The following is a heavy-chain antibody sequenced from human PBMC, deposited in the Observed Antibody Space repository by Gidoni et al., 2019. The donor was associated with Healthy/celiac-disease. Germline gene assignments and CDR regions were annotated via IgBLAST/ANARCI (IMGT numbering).Heavy chain of an antibody. CDR1: GGSISSYY. Sequence: QVQLQESGPGLVKPSETLSLTCTVSGGSISSYYWSWIRQPLGKGLEWIGYISYSGSTNYNPSLKSRVTISVDTSKNQFSLKLSSVTAADTAVYYCARGPEMATIQGRWFDPWGQGTLVTVSS. D-gene: IGHD5-12*01. CDR3: ARGPEMATIQGRWFDP. CDR2: ISYSGST. V-gene: IGHV4-59*01. J-gene: IGHJ5*02.